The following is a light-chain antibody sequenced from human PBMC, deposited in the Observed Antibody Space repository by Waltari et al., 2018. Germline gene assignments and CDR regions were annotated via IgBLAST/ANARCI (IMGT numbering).Light chain of an antibody. CDR1: HSVSSRY. CDR2: GAM. Sequence: ETMLTQSPSTLSLSPGESVTLSCRASHSVSSRYLAWYQQKPGQAPRLLIYGAMNRATGIPDRFSGSGLATDFTFTISRLEPEDSAVYYCQQYGSTPWTFGQGTKVEIK. J-gene: IGKJ1*01. CDR3: QQYGSTPWT. V-gene: IGKV3-20*01.